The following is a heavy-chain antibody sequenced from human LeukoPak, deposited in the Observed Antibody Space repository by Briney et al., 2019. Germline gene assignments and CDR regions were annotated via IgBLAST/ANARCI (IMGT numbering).Heavy chain of an antibody. Sequence: GRSLRLSCAASGFTFSSYAMHWVRQAPGKGLEWAAVISYDGSNKYYADSVKGGFTISRDNSKNTLYLQMNSLRAEDTAVYYCARDTGPTYYYDSSGYYHPDYWGQGTLVTVSS. J-gene: IGHJ4*02. CDR2: ISYDGSNK. CDR3: ARDTGPTYYYDSSGYYHPDY. V-gene: IGHV3-30-3*01. D-gene: IGHD3-22*01. CDR1: GFTFSSYA.